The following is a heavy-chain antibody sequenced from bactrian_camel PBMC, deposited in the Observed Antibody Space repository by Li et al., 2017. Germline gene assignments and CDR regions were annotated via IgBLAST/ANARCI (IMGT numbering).Heavy chain of an antibody. V-gene: IGHV3S55*01. J-gene: IGHJ4*01. Sequence: QLVESGGGSVQAGGSLQLSCVVSGHNTYYMAWLRQAPGKEREGVAEIASEGSTSYTDSVQERFSISKDNAKNILFLQMNSLKPQGTAMYYCAADTGPSCSGAYSVGLYNYVGQGTQVTVS. CDR1: GHNTYY. CDR3: AADTGPSCSGAYSVGLYNY. CDR2: IASEGST. D-gene: IGHD2*01.